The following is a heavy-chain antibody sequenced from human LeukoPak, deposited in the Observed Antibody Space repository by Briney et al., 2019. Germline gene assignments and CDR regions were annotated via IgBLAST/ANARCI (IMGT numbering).Heavy chain of an antibody. Sequence: SGGSLRLSCAASGFTFSSYEMNWVRQAPGKGLEWVSYISSSSSTIYYADSVKGRFTISRDNAKNSLYLQMNSLRAEDTAVYYCARRGHCSSTSCHKTSNYYYYYMDVWGKGTTVTVSS. CDR2: ISSSSSTI. CDR3: ARRGHCSSTSCHKTSNYYYYYMDV. V-gene: IGHV3-48*01. CDR1: GFTFSSYE. D-gene: IGHD2-2*01. J-gene: IGHJ6*03.